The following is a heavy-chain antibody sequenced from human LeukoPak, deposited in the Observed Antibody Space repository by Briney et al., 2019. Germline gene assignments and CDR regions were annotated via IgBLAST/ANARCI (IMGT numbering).Heavy chain of an antibody. D-gene: IGHD5-24*01. J-gene: IGHJ4*02. CDR3: ARDPSRRDGYNSDY. CDR2: IYSSGRS. CDR1: GGSINTYY. Sequence: PSETLSLTCNVSGGSINTYYWSWTRQPAGKGLEWIGRIYSSGRSTYNPSLKSRVTMSAETSKNQFSLKLSSVTAADTAVYYCARDPSRRDGYNSDYWGQGTLVTVSS. V-gene: IGHV4-4*07.